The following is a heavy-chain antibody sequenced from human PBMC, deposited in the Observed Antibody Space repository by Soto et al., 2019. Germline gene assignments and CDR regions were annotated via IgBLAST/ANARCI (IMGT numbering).Heavy chain of an antibody. CDR1: SGSISRSNW. Sequence: PSETLSLTCAVSSGSISRSNWWSWVRQPPGKGLEWIGEIYHSGSTNYNPSLKSRVTISVDKSKNQFSLKLSSVTAADTAVYYCARDRPPKWRAAAGGGGYVDVWGKGTTVTVSS. V-gene: IGHV4-4*02. CDR3: ARDRPPKWRAAAGGGGYVDV. J-gene: IGHJ6*03. D-gene: IGHD6-13*01. CDR2: IYHSGST.